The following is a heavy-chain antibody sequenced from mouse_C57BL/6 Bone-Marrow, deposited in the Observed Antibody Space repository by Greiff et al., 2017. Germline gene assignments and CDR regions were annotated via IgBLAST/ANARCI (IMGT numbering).Heavy chain of an antibody. CDR2: IDPNRGGT. CDR3: ARWFIKGYFDV. Sequence: VQLQQPGAELVKPGASVKLSCKASGYTFTRYWMHWVKQRPGRGLEWIGRIDPNRGGTKYNEKFKSKATLTVDKSSSTAYMQLSSLTSEDSAVYNCARWFIKGYFDVWGTGTTVTVSS. D-gene: IGHD1-1*01. V-gene: IGHV1-72*01. J-gene: IGHJ1*03. CDR1: GYTFTRYW.